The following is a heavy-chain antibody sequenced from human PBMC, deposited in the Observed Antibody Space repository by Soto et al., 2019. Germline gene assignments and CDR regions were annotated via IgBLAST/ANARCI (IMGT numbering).Heavy chain of an antibody. CDR3: ARDPRNGDDY. J-gene: IGHJ4*02. CDR1: GFTFSDYY. D-gene: IGHD7-27*01. CDR2: ISSSSSYT. Sequence: GGSQTLSCPDSGFTFSDYYMSWIRQAPGKGLEWVSYISSSSSYTNYADSVKGRFTISRDNAKNSLYLQMNSLRAEDTAVYYCARDPRNGDDYWGQGTLVTDSS. V-gene: IGHV3-11*06.